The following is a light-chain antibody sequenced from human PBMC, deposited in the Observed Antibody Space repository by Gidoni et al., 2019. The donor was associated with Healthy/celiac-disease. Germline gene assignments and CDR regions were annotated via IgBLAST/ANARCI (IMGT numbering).Light chain of an antibody. CDR3: QQYDA. Sequence: DIQMTQSPSSLSASVGDRVTITCQASQDIRNYLNWYQQKPGKAPKLLNYDASNVETGVPSRFRGSGSGTDFTCTISSLQPEDIATHYCQQYDAFGQGTKLEIK. J-gene: IGKJ2*01. V-gene: IGKV1-33*01. CDR2: DAS. CDR1: QDIRNY.